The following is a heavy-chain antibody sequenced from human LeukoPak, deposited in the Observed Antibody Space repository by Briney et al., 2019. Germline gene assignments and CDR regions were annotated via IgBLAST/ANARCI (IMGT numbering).Heavy chain of an antibody. CDR3: ARDKATVTTPYFDY. J-gene: IGHJ4*02. CDR2: ISSNRGGT. CDR1: GYTFTSYY. V-gene: IGHV1-2*02. D-gene: IGHD4-17*01. Sequence: ASVKVSCKASGYTFTSYYLHWVRQAPGQGLEWMGWISSNRGGTNYAQKFQGRVTMTRDTSISTVYMELSRLIFDDTAVYYCARDKATVTTPYFDYWGQGTQVTVSS.